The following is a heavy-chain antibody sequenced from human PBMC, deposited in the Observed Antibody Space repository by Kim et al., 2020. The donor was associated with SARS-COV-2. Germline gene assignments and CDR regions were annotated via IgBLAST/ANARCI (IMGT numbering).Heavy chain of an antibody. D-gene: IGHD3-10*01. CDR3: ATYYYGSESIDY. Sequence: IYAQKFQGGVTMTEDTSTDTVYMELSSLRSEDTAVYYCATYYYGSESIDYWGQGTLVTVSS. V-gene: IGHV1-24*01. J-gene: IGHJ4*02.